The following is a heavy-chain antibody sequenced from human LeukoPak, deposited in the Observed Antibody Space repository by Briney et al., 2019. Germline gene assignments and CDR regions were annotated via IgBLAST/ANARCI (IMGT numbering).Heavy chain of an antibody. CDR1: GGTFSSYA. V-gene: IGHV1-69*13. Sequence: SVKVSCKASGGTFSSYAISWVRQAPGQGLEWMGGIIPIFGTANYAQKFQGRDTITADESTSTAYMELSSLRSEDTAVYYCARDLRDIVVVPAAIGNWFDPWGQGTLVTVSS. CDR2: IIPIFGTA. D-gene: IGHD2-2*02. J-gene: IGHJ5*02. CDR3: ARDLRDIVVVPAAIGNWFDP.